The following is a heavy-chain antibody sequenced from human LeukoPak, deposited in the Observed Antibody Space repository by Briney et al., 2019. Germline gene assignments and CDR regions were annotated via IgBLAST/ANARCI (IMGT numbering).Heavy chain of an antibody. CDR1: GDSITKYY. CDR3: ARDVWGSTAFYFDY. D-gene: IGHD7-27*01. V-gene: IGHV4-4*08. CDR2: LYNIGST. Sequence: PSETLSLTCTVSGDSITKYYWNWIRQSPGKGLEWIGYLYNIGSTHYNPSLKNRVSISADPSKNQFSLRLSSVTAADTAVYYCARDVWGSTAFYFDYWGQGTLVTVSS. J-gene: IGHJ4*02.